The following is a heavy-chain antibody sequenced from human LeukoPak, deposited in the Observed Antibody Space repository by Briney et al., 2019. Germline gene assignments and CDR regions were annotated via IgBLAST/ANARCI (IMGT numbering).Heavy chain of an antibody. CDR3: ARGGNSDWYFDY. Sequence: SETLSLTCAVSGDSITSTNWWTWVRQPPGKGLEWIGEIYHSGSTNYNPSLKSRVTISLDRSRNQFSLRLNSVTAADTAVYYCARGGNSDWYFDYWGQGTLVTVSS. V-gene: IGHV4-4*02. D-gene: IGHD6-19*01. CDR1: GDSITSTNW. CDR2: IYHSGST. J-gene: IGHJ4*02.